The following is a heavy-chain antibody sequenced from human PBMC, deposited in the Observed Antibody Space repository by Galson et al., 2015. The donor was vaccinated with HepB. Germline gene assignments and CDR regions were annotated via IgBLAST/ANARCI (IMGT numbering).Heavy chain of an antibody. CDR1: GFTFSSYA. CDR2: ISYDGSNK. Sequence: SLRLSCAASGFTFSSYAMHWVRQAPGKGLEWVAVISYDGSNKYYADSVKGRFTISRDNSKNTLYLQMNSLRAEDTAVYYCARDTYYYDSSGSQHWGQGTLVTVSS. V-gene: IGHV3-30-3*01. CDR3: ARDTYYYDSSGSQH. D-gene: IGHD3-22*01. J-gene: IGHJ1*01.